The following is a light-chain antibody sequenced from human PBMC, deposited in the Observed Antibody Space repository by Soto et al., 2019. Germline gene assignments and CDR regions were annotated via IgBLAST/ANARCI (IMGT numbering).Light chain of an antibody. J-gene: IGLJ1*01. Sequence: QSVLTQPASVSGSPGQSVTVSCTGSSSDVGTYNLVSWYQQHPGKVPKLLIYEVNKRPSGVSNRFSGSKSGNTASLTISGLQAEDEADYYCCSYAGSSTYYVFGTGTKATVL. CDR2: EVN. CDR3: CSYAGSSTYYV. V-gene: IGLV2-23*02. CDR1: SSDVGTYNL.